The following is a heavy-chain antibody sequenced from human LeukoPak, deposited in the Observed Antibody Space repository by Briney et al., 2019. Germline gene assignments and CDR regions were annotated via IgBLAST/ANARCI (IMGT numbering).Heavy chain of an antibody. CDR3: ARHSRTYYDFDY. CDR2: IHYSGST. CDR1: GGSISGYY. V-gene: IGHV4-59*08. Sequence: PSETLSLTCTVSGGSISGYYWSWNRQPPKKGLEWIGYIHYSGSTNYNPSLNSRVTISVDTSKNQFSLRLTSVTAADTAVYYCARHSRTYYDFDYWGQGTLVTVSS. J-gene: IGHJ4*02. D-gene: IGHD1-26*01.